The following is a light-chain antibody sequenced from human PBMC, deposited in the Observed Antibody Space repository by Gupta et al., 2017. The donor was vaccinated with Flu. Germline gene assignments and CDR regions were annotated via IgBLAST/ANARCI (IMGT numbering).Light chain of an antibody. CDR1: SSNIENNY. J-gene: IGLJ3*02. CDR2: ENN. V-gene: IGLV1-51*02. Sequence: NVTISCSGSSSNIENNYVSWYQQLPGTAPQLLIYENNRRPSGIPDRFSGSKSDTSATLGITGLQTGDEADYYCGTWDSSLSAWVFGGGTKLTVL. CDR3: GTWDSSLSAWV.